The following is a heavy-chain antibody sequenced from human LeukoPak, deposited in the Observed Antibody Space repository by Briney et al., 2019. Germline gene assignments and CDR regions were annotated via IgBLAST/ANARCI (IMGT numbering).Heavy chain of an antibody. D-gene: IGHD1-1*01. V-gene: IGHV4-34*01. CDR2: INHSGST. Sequence: SETLSLTCAVYGGSFSGYYWSWIRQPPGKGLEWIGEINHSGSTNYNPSLKSRVTISVDTSKNQFSLKLSSVTAADTAVYYCAREGPTSPFDYWGQGTLVTVSS. J-gene: IGHJ4*02. CDR3: AREGPTSPFDY. CDR1: GGSFSGYY.